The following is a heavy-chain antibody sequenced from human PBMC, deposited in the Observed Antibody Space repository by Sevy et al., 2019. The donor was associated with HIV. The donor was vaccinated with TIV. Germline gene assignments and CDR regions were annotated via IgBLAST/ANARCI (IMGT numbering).Heavy chain of an antibody. Sequence: SETLSLTCAVSGGSISSGVYSWNWIRQSPGKGLEWIGYIYHTGSTYYNPSLKSRLTVSVDMSKNQFSLKMNSLTAADTAVYYCARDGGTLTPPGAFDFWGQGTMVTVSS. V-gene: IGHV4-30-2*06. CDR3: ARDGGTLTPPGAFDF. CDR2: IYHTGST. CDR1: GGSISSGVYS. D-gene: IGHD4-4*01. J-gene: IGHJ3*01.